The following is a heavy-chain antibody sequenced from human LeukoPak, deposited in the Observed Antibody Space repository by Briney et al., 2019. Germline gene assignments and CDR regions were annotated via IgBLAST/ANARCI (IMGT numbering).Heavy chain of an antibody. CDR3: ARDVGVYCSSTSCSDY. CDR1: GYTFTGYY. V-gene: IGHV1-2*02. Sequence: ASVKVSCKASGYTFTGYYMHWVRQAPGQGLEWMGWMNPNSGGTNYAQKFQGRVTMTRDTSISTAYMELSRLRSDDTAVYYCARDVGVYCSSTSCSDYWGQGTLVTVSS. CDR2: MNPNSGGT. D-gene: IGHD2-2*01. J-gene: IGHJ4*02.